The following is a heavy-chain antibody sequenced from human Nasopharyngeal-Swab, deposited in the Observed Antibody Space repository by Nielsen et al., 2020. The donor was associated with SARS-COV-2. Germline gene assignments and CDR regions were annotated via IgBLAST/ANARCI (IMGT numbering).Heavy chain of an antibody. V-gene: IGHV3-74*01. CDR2: INSDGSST. CDR3: ARGGSSRWYGDFDY. CDR1: GFTFSSYW. Sequence: GSSLNISCASSGFTFSSYWMHWVRQAPGKVLVWVSRINSDGSSTSYADSVKGRFTISRDNAKNTLYLQMNSLRAENTAVYYCARGGSSRWYGDFDYWGQGTLVTVSS. J-gene: IGHJ4*02. D-gene: IGHD6-13*01.